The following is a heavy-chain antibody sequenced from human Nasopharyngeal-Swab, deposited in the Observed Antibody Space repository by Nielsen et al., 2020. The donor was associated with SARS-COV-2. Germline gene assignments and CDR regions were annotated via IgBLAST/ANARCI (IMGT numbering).Heavy chain of an antibody. Sequence: GESLKISWAASGFTFSSYGVHWDRTAPGKGLEWVAVIRYDGSNKYYADSVKGRFTISRDNSKNTLYLQMNSLRAEDTAAYYCARGVPAAAFDYWGQGTLVTVSS. CDR3: ARGVPAAAFDY. CDR2: IRYDGSNK. J-gene: IGHJ4*02. CDR1: GFTFSSYG. V-gene: IGHV3-33*01. D-gene: IGHD2-2*01.